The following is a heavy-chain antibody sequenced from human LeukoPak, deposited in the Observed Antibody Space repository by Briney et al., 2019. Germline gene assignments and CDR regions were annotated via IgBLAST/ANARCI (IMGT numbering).Heavy chain of an antibody. CDR1: GFTFSSYA. CDR2: ISGSGDSS. D-gene: IGHD1-26*01. CDR3: AKVPGTIVGATDTVFGYFDY. V-gene: IGHV3-23*01. J-gene: IGHJ4*02. Sequence: GGSLRLSCTASGFTFSSYAMSWVRQAPGKGLEWVSGISGSGDSSYYADSVKGRFTISRDNSENTLYLQMNSLRAEDTAVYYCAKVPGTIVGATDTVFGYFDYWGQGTLVTVSS.